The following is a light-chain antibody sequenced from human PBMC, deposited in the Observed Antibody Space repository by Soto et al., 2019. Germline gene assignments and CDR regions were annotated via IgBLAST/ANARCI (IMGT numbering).Light chain of an antibody. V-gene: IGLV1-40*01. Sequence: QPVLTQPPSMSGAPGQRVTISCTGSSSNIGAGYDVHWYQQHPGTAPKLLIFDNNNRPSGVPDRFSGSKSDTSASLAITGLQAEDEADYSCQSFDTSLSGFVVFGGGTKLTVL. CDR3: QSFDTSLSGFVV. CDR2: DNN. CDR1: SSNIGAGYD. J-gene: IGLJ2*01.